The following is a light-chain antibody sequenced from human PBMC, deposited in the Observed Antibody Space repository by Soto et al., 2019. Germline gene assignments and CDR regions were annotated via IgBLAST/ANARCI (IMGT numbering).Light chain of an antibody. Sequence: EIVMTQSPDTLSVSPGERATLSCRASQNVGRNVAWYQQRPGQAPRLLIHGTSTRAADIPARFSGSVSGTEFTLTINSLQPEDFVIYYCQQYNNWTPKSTFGQGTKLEMK. V-gene: IGKV3-15*01. J-gene: IGKJ2*01. CDR3: QQYNNWTPKST. CDR2: GTS. CDR1: QNVGRN.